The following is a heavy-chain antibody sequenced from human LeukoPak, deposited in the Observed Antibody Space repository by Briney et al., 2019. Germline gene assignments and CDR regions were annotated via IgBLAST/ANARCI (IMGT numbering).Heavy chain of an antibody. V-gene: IGHV4-59*01. CDR1: GGSISSYY. Sequence: SETLSLTCTGSGGSISSYYWSWIRQPPGKGLEWIGYIYYSGSANYNPSLKSRVTISVDTSKNQFSLKLSSVTAADTAVYYCATGHYYDSSGYRWGFDPWGQGTLVTVSS. J-gene: IGHJ5*02. CDR2: IYYSGSA. CDR3: ATGHYYDSSGYRWGFDP. D-gene: IGHD3-22*01.